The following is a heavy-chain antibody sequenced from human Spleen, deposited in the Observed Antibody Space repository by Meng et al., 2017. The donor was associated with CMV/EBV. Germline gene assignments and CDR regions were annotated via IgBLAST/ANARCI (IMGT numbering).Heavy chain of an antibody. CDR1: GDTFITYP. CDR3: ASTPPGSTAYLDY. Sequence: SVKVSCKTSGDTFITYPIPWVRQAPGQGLEWVGMINPSGGSTSYAPKFQGRVTVTSDTSTSTVYMELSSLRSEDTAVYYCASTPPGSTAYLDYWGQGTLVTVSS. J-gene: IGHJ4*02. CDR2: INPSGGST. D-gene: IGHD1-26*01. V-gene: IGHV1-46*01.